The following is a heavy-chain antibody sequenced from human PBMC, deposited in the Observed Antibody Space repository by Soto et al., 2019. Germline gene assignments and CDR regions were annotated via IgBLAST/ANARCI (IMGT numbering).Heavy chain of an antibody. J-gene: IGHJ5*02. CDR3: ARENGDAVGANWFDP. V-gene: IGHV1-69*12. CDR2: IIPIFDTA. Sequence: QVQLVQSGAEVKKPGSSVKVSCKASGGTFSNYAITWVRQAPGQGLEWMGGIIPIFDTANYAQKFQGRVTITADESTSTAYLEVGSLRSEDTAMYYCARENGDAVGANWFDPWGQGTLVTVSS. D-gene: IGHD4-17*01. CDR1: GGTFSNYA.